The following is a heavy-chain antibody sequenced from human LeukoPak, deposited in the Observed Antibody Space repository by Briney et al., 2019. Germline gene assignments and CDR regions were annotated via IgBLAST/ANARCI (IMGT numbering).Heavy chain of an antibody. D-gene: IGHD3-22*01. CDR2: IYYSRST. CDR3: ASYTYDYDSSGYQDGFDI. CDR1: VDSISSYH. J-gene: IGHJ3*02. V-gene: IGHV4-59*01. Sequence: SETLSLTCTLSVDSISSYHWSCIRQSAGRGLEGLGYIYYSRSTNYNPSLKSRVTISLYTSKIQYSLKLRSVTAADTAVYYCASYTYDYDSSGYQDGFDIWGQGTMVTVSS.